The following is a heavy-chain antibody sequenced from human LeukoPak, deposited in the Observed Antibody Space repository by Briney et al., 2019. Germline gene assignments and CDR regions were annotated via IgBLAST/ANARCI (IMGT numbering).Heavy chain of an antibody. CDR3: ARRGYPVYYYYMDV. Sequence: ASVKVSCKTSGYTFTSYGISWVRQAPGQGLEWMGWISADNGKTNYAQKLQGRVTMTTDTSTTTAYMELRSLRSDDTAVYYCARRGYPVYYYYMDVWGKGATVTISS. CDR2: ISADNGKT. D-gene: IGHD5-12*01. J-gene: IGHJ6*03. CDR1: GYTFTSYG. V-gene: IGHV1-18*01.